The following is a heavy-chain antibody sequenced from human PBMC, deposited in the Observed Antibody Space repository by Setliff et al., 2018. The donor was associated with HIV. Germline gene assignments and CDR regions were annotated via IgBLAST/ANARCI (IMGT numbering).Heavy chain of an antibody. J-gene: IGHJ6*03. CDR3: ARRSCTSGTCHHDSYFYMDV. Sequence: WASVKVSCKTSGSTFNNYAINWVRQAPAQGLEWMGSIIPMLDMVNYAQRFQGRIAITADKSTDTVYIYLTSLRSEDTAVYFCARRSCTSGTCHHDSYFYMDVWGKGTAVTVSS. CDR1: GSTFNNYA. D-gene: IGHD5-12*01. V-gene: IGHV1-69*04. CDR2: IIPMLDMV.